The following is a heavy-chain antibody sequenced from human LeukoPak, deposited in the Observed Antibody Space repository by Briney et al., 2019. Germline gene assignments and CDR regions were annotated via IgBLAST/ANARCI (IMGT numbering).Heavy chain of an antibody. J-gene: IGHJ4*02. CDR2: IKWDGGRT. CDR1: GFTFDDHG. D-gene: IGHD5-24*01. V-gene: IGHV3-20*04. CDR3: AKEGRRAGFDY. Sequence: GGSLRLSCAASGFTFDDHGMSWVRQAPGKGLEWVSGIKWDGGRTGYADSVKGRFTISRDNAKNSVYLQMNSLRAEDTALYYCAKEGRRAGFDYWGQGTLVTVSS.